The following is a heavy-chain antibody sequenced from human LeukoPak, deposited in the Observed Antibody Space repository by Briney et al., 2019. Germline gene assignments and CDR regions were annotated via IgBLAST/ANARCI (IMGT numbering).Heavy chain of an antibody. CDR3: AREGRPHTFDI. CDR2: ISAYNGNT. Sequence: ASVKVSCKASGYTFTGYYMHWVRQAPGQGLEWMGWISAYNGNTNYAKKLQGRVTMTTDTSTSTAYMELRSLRSDDTAVYYCAREGRPHTFDIWGQGTMVTVSS. CDR1: GYTFTGYY. V-gene: IGHV1-18*04. D-gene: IGHD6-6*01. J-gene: IGHJ3*02.